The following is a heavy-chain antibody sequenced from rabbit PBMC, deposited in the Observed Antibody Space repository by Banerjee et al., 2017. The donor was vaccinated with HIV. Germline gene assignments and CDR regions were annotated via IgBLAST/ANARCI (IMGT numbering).Heavy chain of an antibody. D-gene: IGHD4-1*01. J-gene: IGHJ4*01. Sequence: QSLEESGGDLVKPGASLTLTCTASGFTTSSYWMCWVRQAPGKGLEWIGCISTGSGSTYYASWAKGRFTITRGTSLNTVTLQLTSLTAADTATYFCARDLAGVIGWNFNLWGPGTLVTVS. V-gene: IGHV1S40*01. CDR1: GFTTSSYW. CDR2: ISTGSGST. CDR3: ARDLAGVIGWNFNL.